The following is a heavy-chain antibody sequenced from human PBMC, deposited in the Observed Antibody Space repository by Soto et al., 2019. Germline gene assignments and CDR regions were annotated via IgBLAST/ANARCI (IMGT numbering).Heavy chain of an antibody. CDR2: IYSGGST. J-gene: IGHJ6*02. CDR3: ARDSSSSLYYYYGMDV. CDR1: GFTVSSNY. D-gene: IGHD6-13*01. V-gene: IGHV3-66*01. Sequence: GGSLRLSCAASGFTVSSNYMSWVRQAPGKGLEWVSVIYSGGSTYYADSVKGRFTISRDNSKNTLYLQMNSLRAEDTAVYYCARDSSSSLYYYYGMDVWGQGTTVTVSS.